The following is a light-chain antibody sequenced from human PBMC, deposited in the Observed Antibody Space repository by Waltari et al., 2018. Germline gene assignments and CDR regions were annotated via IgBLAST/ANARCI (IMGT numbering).Light chain of an antibody. CDR3: QQRSDRVT. J-gene: IGKJ4*01. Sequence: EIVLTQSPATLSLSPGERATLSCRASQSVSSYLAWYQQKPGQAPRLLIYDASNRATGIPARFSGSGSGTDFTLTISSLEPEDFAVYYCQQRSDRVTFGGGTKVGIK. CDR2: DAS. CDR1: QSVSSY. V-gene: IGKV3-11*01.